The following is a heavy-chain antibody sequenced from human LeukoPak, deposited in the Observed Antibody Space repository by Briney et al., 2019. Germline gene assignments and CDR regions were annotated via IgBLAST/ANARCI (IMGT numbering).Heavy chain of an antibody. V-gene: IGHV3-66*02. CDR1: GFIVSSNY. J-gene: IGHJ3*02. D-gene: IGHD3-22*01. CDR2: IYSGGST. Sequence: GGSLRLSCAASGFIVSSNYMSWVRQAPGKGLEWVSVIYSGGSTYYADSVKGRFTISRDNSKNTLYLQMNSLRAEDTAVYYCATSRYYDSSAIPFGIWGQGTMVTVSS. CDR3: ATSRYYDSSAIPFGI.